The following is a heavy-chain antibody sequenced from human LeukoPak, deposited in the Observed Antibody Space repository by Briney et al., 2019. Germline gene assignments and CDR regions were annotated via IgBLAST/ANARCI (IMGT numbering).Heavy chain of an antibody. CDR2: VYDSGTT. CDR1: GDSVSSGY. Sequence: PSETLSLTCTVSGDSVSSGYWSWIRQPPGKRLEWIGYVYDSGTTAYNPSLKSRLTISLDTSKNQFSLNLTSVTAADTAVYYCAGRGQRYFRDWGQGILVTVSS. J-gene: IGHJ1*01. CDR3: AGRGQRYFRD. V-gene: IGHV4-59*08.